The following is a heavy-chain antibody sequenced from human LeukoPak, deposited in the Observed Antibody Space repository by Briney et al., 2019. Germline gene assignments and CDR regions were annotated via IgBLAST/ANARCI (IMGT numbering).Heavy chain of an antibody. D-gene: IGHD2-21*02. J-gene: IGHJ2*01. CDR3: TRAPYCGGDCYGVHWYFDL. CDR1: GFTFNDYI. V-gene: IGHV3-48*04. CDR2: ISDSGSTI. Sequence: GGSLRLSCAASGFTFNDYIINWVRQAPGKGLEWISYISDSGSTIYYADSVKGRFTISRDNAKNSLYLQMNRLRADDTAVYYCTRAPYCGGDCYGVHWYFDLWGRGTLVTVSS.